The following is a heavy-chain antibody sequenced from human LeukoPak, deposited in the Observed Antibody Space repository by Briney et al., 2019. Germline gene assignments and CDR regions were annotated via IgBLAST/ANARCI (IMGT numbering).Heavy chain of an antibody. CDR2: IHYSGST. D-gene: IGHD3-10*01. J-gene: IGHJ5*02. V-gene: IGHV4-39*06. CDR3: ARDGSGSYYNEFDP. CDR1: GDSISSGTFY. Sequence: PSETLSLTCTVSGDSISSGTFYWGWVRPPPGKELKWIGSIHYSGSTYYNTSLKSPVTISVNTSKNQFTLKLSSVTAADTAVYYCARDGSGSYYNEFDPWGQGTLVTVSS.